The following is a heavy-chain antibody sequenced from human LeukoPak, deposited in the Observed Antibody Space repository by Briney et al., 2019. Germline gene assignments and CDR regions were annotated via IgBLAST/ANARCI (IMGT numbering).Heavy chain of an antibody. CDR2: ISSSSSTI. V-gene: IGHV3-48*01. CDR1: GFTFSSYS. J-gene: IGHJ4*02. CDR3: ARTQPANAFGY. Sequence: GGSLRLSCAASGFTFSSYSMNWVRQAPGKGLEWVSYISSSSSTIYYADSVKGRFTISRDNSKNTLYLQMNSLRAEDTAVYYCARTQPANAFGYWGQGTLVTVSS. D-gene: IGHD2-2*01.